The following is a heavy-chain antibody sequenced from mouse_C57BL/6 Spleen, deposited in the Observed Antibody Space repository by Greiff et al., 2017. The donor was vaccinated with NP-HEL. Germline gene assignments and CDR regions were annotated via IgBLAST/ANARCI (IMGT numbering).Heavy chain of an antibody. Sequence: VKLQESGAELARPGASVKLSCKASGYTFTSYGISWVKQRTGQGLEWIGEIYPRSGNTYYNEKFKGKATLTADKSSSTAYMELRSLTSEDSAVYFCARQELRLPHYAMDYWGQGTSVTVSS. CDR2: IYPRSGNT. CDR3: ARQELRLPHYAMDY. D-gene: IGHD3-2*02. V-gene: IGHV1-81*01. J-gene: IGHJ4*01. CDR1: GYTFTSYG.